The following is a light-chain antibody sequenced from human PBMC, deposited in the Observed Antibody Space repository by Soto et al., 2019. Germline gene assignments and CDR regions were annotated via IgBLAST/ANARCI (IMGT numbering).Light chain of an antibody. Sequence: QSALTQPASVSGSPGQSITISCTGTSSDVGGYNYVSWYQQHPGKDPKLMIYDVSNRPSGVSNRFSGSKSGNTASLTISGLQAEDEADYYCSSYTSSSLYVFGTRTKVTVL. J-gene: IGLJ1*01. V-gene: IGLV2-14*01. CDR3: SSYTSSSLYV. CDR1: SSDVGGYNY. CDR2: DVS.